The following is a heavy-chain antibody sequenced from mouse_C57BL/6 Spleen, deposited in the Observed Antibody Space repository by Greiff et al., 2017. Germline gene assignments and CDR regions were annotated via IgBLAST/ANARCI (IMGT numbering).Heavy chain of an antibody. V-gene: IGHV5-17*01. J-gene: IGHJ4*01. CDR3: ATYYSNYAYYAMDY. CDR1: GFTFSDYG. D-gene: IGHD2-5*01. CDR2: ISSGSSTI. Sequence: EVQLVESGGGLVKPGGSLKLSCAASGFTFSDYGMHWVRQAPEKGLEWVAYISSGSSTIYYADTVKGRFTISRDNAKNTLFLQMTSLRSEDTAMYYCATYYSNYAYYAMDYWGQGTSVTVSS.